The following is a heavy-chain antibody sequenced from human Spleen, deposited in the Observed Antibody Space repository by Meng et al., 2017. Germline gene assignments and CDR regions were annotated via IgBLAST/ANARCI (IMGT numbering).Heavy chain of an antibody. CDR3: ARGTPVVTPRWLDY. Sequence: QWLLQQWGAARLMPSEMLSLTGGADGGAFSGYYWSWFRQHPGKGLEWIGEVNHSGNTNYNPSLKGRVTISVDTSKNQFSLHLSSVTAADTAVYYCARGTPVVTPRWLDYWGQGTLVTVSS. D-gene: IGHD4-23*01. J-gene: IGHJ4*02. CDR1: GGAFSGYY. V-gene: IGHV4-34*01. CDR2: VNHSGNT.